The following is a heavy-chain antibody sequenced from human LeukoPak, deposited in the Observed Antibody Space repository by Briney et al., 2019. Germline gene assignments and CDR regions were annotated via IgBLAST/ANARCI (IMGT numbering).Heavy chain of an antibody. V-gene: IGHV3-74*01. CDR3: ARDQGYSLDS. CDR1: GFTFSSNW. Sequence: GGSLRLSCAASGFTFSSNWMQWVRQAQGKGLVWVAHIDGDGSRTTYADSVKGRFTISRDNAENTLYLQGHSLRPEDTALYYCARDQGYSLDSWGQGTLVTVSS. D-gene: IGHD5-12*01. J-gene: IGHJ4*02. CDR2: IDGDGSRT.